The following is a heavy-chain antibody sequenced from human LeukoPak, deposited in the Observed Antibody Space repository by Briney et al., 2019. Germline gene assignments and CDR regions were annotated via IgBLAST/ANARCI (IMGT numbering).Heavy chain of an antibody. CDR2: IKQDGSEK. CDR1: GFTFSSYW. D-gene: IGHD5-12*01. J-gene: IGHJ2*01. Sequence: GGSLRLSCAASGFTFSSYWMSWVRQAPGKGLEWVANIKQDGSEKYYVDSVKGRFTISRDNAKNSLYLQMNSLRAEDTAVYYCARVRKYSGYYSWYFDLWGRGTLVTVSS. V-gene: IGHV3-7*01. CDR3: ARVRKYSGYYSWYFDL.